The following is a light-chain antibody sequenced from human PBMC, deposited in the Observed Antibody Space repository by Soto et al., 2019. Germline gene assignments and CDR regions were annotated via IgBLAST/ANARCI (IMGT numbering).Light chain of an antibody. V-gene: IGKV3-20*01. Sequence: EIVLTQSPAPLSLSPGEGVTLSCRASQSVSSSYLAWYQQKPGQAPRLLIYGASNRATGIPDRFSGSGSGTDFTLTISRLEPEDFAVYYCQQYGSSAPITFGQGTRLEIK. CDR3: QQYGSSAPIT. J-gene: IGKJ5*01. CDR1: QSVSSSY. CDR2: GAS.